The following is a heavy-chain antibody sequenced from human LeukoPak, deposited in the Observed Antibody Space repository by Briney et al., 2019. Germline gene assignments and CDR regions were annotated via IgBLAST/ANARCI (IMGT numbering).Heavy chain of an antibody. D-gene: IGHD6-19*01. CDR2: IYSSGST. Sequence: SETLSLTCTVSGGSISSYYWSWIRQPPGKGLEWIGYIYSSGSTNYNPSLKSRVTISVDTSKNQFSLKLSSVTAADTAVYYCARGAVDYYYYMDVWGKGTTVTVSS. CDR1: GGSISSYY. J-gene: IGHJ6*03. CDR3: ARGAVDYYYYMDV. V-gene: IGHV4-59*01.